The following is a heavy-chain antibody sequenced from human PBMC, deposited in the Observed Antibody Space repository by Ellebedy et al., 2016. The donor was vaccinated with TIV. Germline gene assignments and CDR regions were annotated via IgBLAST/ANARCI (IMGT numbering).Heavy chain of an antibody. J-gene: IGHJ4*02. CDR3: ARHGGPYYYHSSGYFDY. CDR2: IYYSGST. D-gene: IGHD3-22*01. V-gene: IGHV4-39*01. CDR1: GGSFSSMRYY. Sequence: MPSETLSLTCTASGGSFSSMRYYWGWIRQAPGKGLEWIGSIYYSGSTHYSPSPKSRVTISLDTSKNQFSLKLTSVTAADTAIYSCARHGGPYYYHSSGYFDYWGQGTLVTVSS.